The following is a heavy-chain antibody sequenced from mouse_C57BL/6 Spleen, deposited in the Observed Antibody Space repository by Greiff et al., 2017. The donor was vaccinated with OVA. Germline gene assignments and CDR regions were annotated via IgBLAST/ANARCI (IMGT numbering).Heavy chain of an antibody. V-gene: IGHV5-16*01. CDR2: INYDGSST. D-gene: IGHD1-1*01. CDR3: ARKIHYGSSYGYFDV. Sequence: EVMLVESEGGLVQPGSSMKLSCTASGFTFSDYYMAWVRQVPEKGLEWVANINYDGSSTYYLDSLKSRFIISRDNAKNILYLQMSSLKSEDTATYYCARKIHYGSSYGYFDVWGTGTTVTVSS. J-gene: IGHJ1*03. CDR1: GFTFSDYY.